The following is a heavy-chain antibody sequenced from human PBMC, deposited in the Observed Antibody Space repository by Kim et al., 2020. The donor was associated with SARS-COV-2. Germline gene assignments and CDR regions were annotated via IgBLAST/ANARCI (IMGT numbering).Heavy chain of an antibody. J-gene: IGHJ3*01. CDR3: ARAGGTSGNVFDV. Sequence: GGSLRLSCAASGFSFSDYYMDWVRQAPGKGPEWVGRTRNKANSYTTEYAAAVKGRFIISRDDSRNSLYLQMSSLKAEDTAMYYCARAGGTSGNVFDVWGQAGMVTVS. CDR2: TRNKANSYTT. CDR1: GFSFSDYY. V-gene: IGHV3-72*01. D-gene: IGHD3-16*01.